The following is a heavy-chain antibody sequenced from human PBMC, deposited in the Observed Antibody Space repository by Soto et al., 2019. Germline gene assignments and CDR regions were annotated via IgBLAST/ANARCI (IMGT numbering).Heavy chain of an antibody. CDR2: IIPILGIA. D-gene: IGHD4-17*01. J-gene: IGHJ4*02. CDR3: ARRTTTVTPLDY. CDR1: GGTFSSYT. V-gene: IGHV1-69*02. Sequence: QVQLVQSGAEVKKPGSSVKVSCKASGGTFSSYTISWVRQAPGQGLEWMGRIIPILGIANYAQKFQGRVTITADKSTSTADMELSSLRSEDTAVYYCARRTTTVTPLDYWGQGSLVTVSS.